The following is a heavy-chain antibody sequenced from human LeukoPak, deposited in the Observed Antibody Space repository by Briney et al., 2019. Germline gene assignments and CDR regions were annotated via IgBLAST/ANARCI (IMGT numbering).Heavy chain of an antibody. CDR2: INPSGGST. Sequence: ASVKVSCKASGYTFTSYYMHWVRQAPGQGLEWMGIINPSGGSTSYAQKFQGRVTMTRDTSTSTVYMELSSLRSEDTAVYYCARDLEDTAPLGYWGQGTLVTDSS. CDR1: GYTFTSYY. V-gene: IGHV1-46*01. D-gene: IGHD5-18*01. CDR3: ARDLEDTAPLGY. J-gene: IGHJ4*02.